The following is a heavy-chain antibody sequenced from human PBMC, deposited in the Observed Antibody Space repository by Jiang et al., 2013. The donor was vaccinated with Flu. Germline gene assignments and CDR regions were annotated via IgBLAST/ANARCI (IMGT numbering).Heavy chain of an antibody. Sequence: QTLSLTCAISGDSVSSDRVTWTWIRQSPSRGLEWLGRAYYRSQWYIDYAMTVRGRIIVTPDTSKSQFSLQLNSVTPQDTAVYYCVRGAGAADYWGQGTLVTVSS. D-gene: IGHD2-15*01. J-gene: IGHJ4*02. V-gene: IGHV6-1*01. CDR2: AYYRSQWYI. CDR1: GDSVSSDRVT. CDR3: VRGAGAADY.